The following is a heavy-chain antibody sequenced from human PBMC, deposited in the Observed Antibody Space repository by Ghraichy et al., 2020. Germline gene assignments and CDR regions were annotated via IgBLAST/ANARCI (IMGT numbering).Heavy chain of an antibody. V-gene: IGHV3-7*01. CDR2: IKQDGSEK. CDR3: ARESPLTPGIAAAYDY. Sequence: GGSLRLSCAASGFTFSSYWMSWVRQAPGKGLEWVANIKQDGSEKYYVDSVKGRFTISRDNAKNSLYLQMNSLRAEDTAVYYCARESPLTPGIAAAYDYWGQGTLVTVSS. D-gene: IGHD6-13*01. CDR1: GFTFSSYW. J-gene: IGHJ4*02.